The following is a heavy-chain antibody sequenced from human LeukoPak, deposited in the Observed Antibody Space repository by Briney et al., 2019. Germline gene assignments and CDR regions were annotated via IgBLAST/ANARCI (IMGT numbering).Heavy chain of an antibody. Sequence: ASVKVSCKASGYTFTGYYIHWVRQAPGQGLEWMGWISAYNGNTNYAQKLQGRVTMTTDTSTSTAYMELRSLRSDDTAVYYCARDTYGDYGFFYFDYWGQGTLVTVSS. CDR2: ISAYNGNT. CDR3: ARDTYGDYGFFYFDY. D-gene: IGHD4-17*01. J-gene: IGHJ4*02. CDR1: GYTFTGYY. V-gene: IGHV1-18*04.